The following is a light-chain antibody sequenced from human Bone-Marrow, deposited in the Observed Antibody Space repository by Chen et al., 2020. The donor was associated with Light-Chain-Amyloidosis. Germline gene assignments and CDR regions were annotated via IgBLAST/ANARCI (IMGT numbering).Light chain of an antibody. J-gene: IGKJ4*01. CDR1: QTLSSNY. V-gene: IGKV3-20*01. CDR2: GSS. CDR3: QQYGTSPLT. Sequence: EIVLTPSPGTLSLSPGEGANLSCRASQTLSSNYLTWYQQKFGQAPRLLIYGSSSRATGIPDRFTGSGSGTDFTLTINRLEPEDFGMYYCQQYGTSPLTFGGGTKVEIK.